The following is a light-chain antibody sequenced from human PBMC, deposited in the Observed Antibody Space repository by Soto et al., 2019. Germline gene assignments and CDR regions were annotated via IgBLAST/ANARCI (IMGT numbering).Light chain of an antibody. Sequence: QSVLTQPASVSGSPGQSITISCTGTSSDIGNYNLVSWYQHHPGKAPKLMIYEGSKRPSGVSNRFSGSKSGNTASLTISGLQAEDEADYYCCSFAATGILYVFGTGTKLTVL. J-gene: IGLJ1*01. CDR1: SSDIGNYNL. V-gene: IGLV2-23*01. CDR3: CSFAATGILYV. CDR2: EGS.